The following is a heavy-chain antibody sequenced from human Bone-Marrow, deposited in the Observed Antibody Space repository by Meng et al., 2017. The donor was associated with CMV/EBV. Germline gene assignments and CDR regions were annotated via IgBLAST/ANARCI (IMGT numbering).Heavy chain of an antibody. J-gene: IGHJ2*01. D-gene: IGHD2-21*01. Sequence: SLKISCAASGFTFDDYAMHWVRQAPGKGLEWVSGISWNSGRIGYADSVKGRFTISRDNAKNSLYLQMNSLRAEDTALYYCAKGLVVYWYFDLWGRGTLVTVSS. V-gene: IGHV3-9*01. CDR2: ISWNSGRI. CDR1: GFTFDDYA. CDR3: AKGLVVYWYFDL.